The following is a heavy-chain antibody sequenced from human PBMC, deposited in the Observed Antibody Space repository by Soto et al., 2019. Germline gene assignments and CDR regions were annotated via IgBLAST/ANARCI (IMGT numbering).Heavy chain of an antibody. CDR3: ARWWFGEFFDY. J-gene: IGHJ4*02. D-gene: IGHD3-10*01. Sequence: TSQTMCVRCTVAGGSSVGGGYCWSWIRQPPGKGLEWIGYIYYSGSTYYNPSLKSRVTISVDTSKNQFSLKLSSVTAADTAGYYCARWWFGEFFDYWGQGTLVTVSS. CDR2: IYYSGST. V-gene: IGHV4-30-4*01. CDR1: GGSSVGGGYC.